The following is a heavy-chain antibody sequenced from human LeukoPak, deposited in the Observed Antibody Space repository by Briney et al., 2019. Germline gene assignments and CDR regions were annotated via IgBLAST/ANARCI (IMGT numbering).Heavy chain of an antibody. V-gene: IGHV3-21*01. Sequence: GGSLRLSCAASGFTYSSYSMNWVRQAPGKGLEWVSSISSSSSYIYYADSVKGRFTISRDNAKNSLYLQMNSLRAEDTAVYYCASSEQGFWSGYLYYYGMDVWGQGTTVTVSS. D-gene: IGHD3-3*01. J-gene: IGHJ6*02. CDR3: ASSEQGFWSGYLYYYGMDV. CDR1: GFTYSSYS. CDR2: ISSSSSYI.